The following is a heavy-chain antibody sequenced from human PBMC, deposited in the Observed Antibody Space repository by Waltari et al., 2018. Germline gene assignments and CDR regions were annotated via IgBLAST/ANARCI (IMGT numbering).Heavy chain of an antibody. V-gene: IGHV4-38-2*01. CDR3: ASVGVTTLGSFDY. CDR1: GYSISSASY. D-gene: IGHD4-17*01. Sequence: QVQLQESGPGLVKPSETLSLTCAVSGYSISSASYWGWIRQPPGKGLEWIGSIYHSGSTYYNPSLKSRVTISVDTSKNQFSLKLSSVTAADTAVYYCASVGVTTLGSFDYWGQGTLVTVSS. CDR2: IYHSGST. J-gene: IGHJ4*02.